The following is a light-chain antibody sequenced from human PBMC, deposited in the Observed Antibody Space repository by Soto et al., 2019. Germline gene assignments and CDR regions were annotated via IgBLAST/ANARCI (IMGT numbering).Light chain of an antibody. CDR1: QSVSSY. CDR2: DAS. V-gene: IGKV3-11*01. Sequence: EIVLTQSPGTLCISAGERATLSCRASQSVSSYLAWYQQKPGQAPRLLIYDASNRATGIPARFSGSGSGTDFTLTISSLEPEDFAVYYCQQRSTWPQTFGQGTKVDIK. J-gene: IGKJ1*01. CDR3: QQRSTWPQT.